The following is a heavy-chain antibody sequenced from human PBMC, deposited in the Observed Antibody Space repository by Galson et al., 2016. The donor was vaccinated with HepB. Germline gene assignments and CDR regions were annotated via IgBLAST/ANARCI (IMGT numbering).Heavy chain of an antibody. Sequence: QSGAEVKKSGESLRISCKASGYGFTDYWISWVRQLPGKGLEWLGRIDPSDSYTNYSPSFQGHVTISTDKSITTAYLQWNSLKASDTAIYYCARGIFGVAKSCDYWGRGTPVTVSS. CDR1: GYGFTDYW. CDR2: IDPSDSYT. J-gene: IGHJ4*02. V-gene: IGHV5-10-1*01. D-gene: IGHD3-3*01. CDR3: ARGIFGVAKSCDY.